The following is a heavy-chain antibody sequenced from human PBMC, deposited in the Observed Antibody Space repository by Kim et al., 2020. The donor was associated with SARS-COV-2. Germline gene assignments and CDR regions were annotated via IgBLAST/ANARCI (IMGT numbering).Heavy chain of an antibody. CDR1: GYSFTSQW. D-gene: IGHD3-16*01. CDR3: ARLQLGELTGWGTIDY. Sequence: GESPKISCRGSGYSFTSQWITWVRQMPGKGLEWMGRIDPSDSYINYSPSFQGHVTISADKSISTAYLQWSSLKASDSAIYYCARLQLGELTGWGTIDYWGQGTLVTVSS. V-gene: IGHV5-10-1*01. J-gene: IGHJ4*02. CDR2: IDPSDSYI.